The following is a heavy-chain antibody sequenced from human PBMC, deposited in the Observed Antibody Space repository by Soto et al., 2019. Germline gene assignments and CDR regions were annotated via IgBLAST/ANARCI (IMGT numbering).Heavy chain of an antibody. CDR1: GFTFSSYA. Sequence: GGSLRLSCAASGFTFSSYAMSWVRQAPGKGLEWVSAISGSGGSTYYADSVKGRFTISRDNSKNTLYLQMNSLRAEDTAVYYCANSKRGYSGYDVFWYFDYWGQGTLVIVSS. CDR2: ISGSGGST. J-gene: IGHJ4*02. D-gene: IGHD5-12*01. CDR3: ANSKRGYSGYDVFWYFDY. V-gene: IGHV3-23*01.